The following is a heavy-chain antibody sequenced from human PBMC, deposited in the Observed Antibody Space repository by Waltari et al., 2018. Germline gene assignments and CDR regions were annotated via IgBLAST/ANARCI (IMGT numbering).Heavy chain of an antibody. Sequence: QVQLQESGPGLGKPSETLSLTCTVSGGSISSYYWSWIRQPPGKGLEWIGYIYYSGSTNYNPSLKSRVTISVDTSKNQFSLKLSSVTAADTAVYYCARVVRGLTAFDYWGQGTLVTVSS. CDR3: ARVVRGLTAFDY. J-gene: IGHJ4*02. CDR1: GGSISSYY. CDR2: IYYSGST. V-gene: IGHV4-59*01. D-gene: IGHD3-10*01.